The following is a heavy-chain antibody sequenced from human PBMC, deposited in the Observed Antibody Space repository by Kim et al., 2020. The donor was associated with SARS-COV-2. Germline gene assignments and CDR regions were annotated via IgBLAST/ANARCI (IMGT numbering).Heavy chain of an antibody. CDR1: GFTFSNAW. V-gene: IGHV3-15*01. CDR3: TTPGGYYYGSGSYDLDY. J-gene: IGHJ4*02. CDR2: IKSKTDGGTT. Sequence: GGSLRLSCAASGFTFSNAWMSWVRQAPGKGLDWVGRIKSKTDGGTTDYAAPVKGRFTISRDDSKNTLYLQMNSLKTEDTAVYYCTTPGGYYYGSGSYDLDYWGQGTLVTVSS. D-gene: IGHD3-10*01.